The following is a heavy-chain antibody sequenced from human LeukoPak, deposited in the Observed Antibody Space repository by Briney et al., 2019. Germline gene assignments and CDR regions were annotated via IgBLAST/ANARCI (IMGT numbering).Heavy chain of an antibody. CDR1: GGSISSGDYY. Sequence: PSQTLSLTCTVSGGSISSGDYYWSWIRQPPGKGLEWIGYIYYSGSTFYNPSLKSRVTLSVDTSKNQFSLKLSSVTAADTAVYYCARGGYDRHIDYWGQGTLVTVSS. V-gene: IGHV4-30-4*08. J-gene: IGHJ4*02. CDR2: IYYSGST. D-gene: IGHD5-12*01. CDR3: ARGGYDRHIDY.